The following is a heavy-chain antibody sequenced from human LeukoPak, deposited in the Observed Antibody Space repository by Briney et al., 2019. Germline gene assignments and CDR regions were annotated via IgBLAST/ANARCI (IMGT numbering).Heavy chain of an antibody. Sequence: GASVKVSCKASLYTFTSYDINWVRQATAQGLEGMGWINPNRCNTGYAQKFQGRVTMTRNTSISTAYMELSSLRSEDTAVYFCARVGVYYSSSLYGYWGQGTLVTVSS. CDR2: INPNRCNT. CDR3: ARVGVYYSSSLYGY. CDR1: LYTFTSYD. V-gene: IGHV1-8*01. J-gene: IGHJ4*02. D-gene: IGHD6-13*01.